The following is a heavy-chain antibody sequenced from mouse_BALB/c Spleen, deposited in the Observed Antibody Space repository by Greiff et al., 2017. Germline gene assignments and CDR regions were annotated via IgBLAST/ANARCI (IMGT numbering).Heavy chain of an antibody. CDR1: GYTFTSYW. CDR3: ASTGWPMDY. V-gene: IGHV1-7*01. CDR2: INPSTGYT. D-gene: IGHD1-1*01. Sequence: QVQLKQSGAELAKPGASVKMSCKASGYTFTSYWMHWVKQRPGQGLEWIGYINPSTGYTEYNQKFKDKATLTADKSSSTAYMQLSSLTSEDSAVYYCASTGWPMDYWGQGTSVTVSS. J-gene: IGHJ4*01.